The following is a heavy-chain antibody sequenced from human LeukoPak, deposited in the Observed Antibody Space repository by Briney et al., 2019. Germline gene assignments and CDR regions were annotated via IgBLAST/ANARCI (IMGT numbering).Heavy chain of an antibody. J-gene: IGHJ3*01. D-gene: IGHD7-27*01. CDR1: GFSLTTSGMC. V-gene: IGHV2-70*17. CDR2: IDWEDDK. CDR3: GRIDWGGGGGDSFDV. Sequence: ESGPTLVNPTQTLTLTCTFSGFSLTTSGMCVSWIRQPPGKAPEWLARIDWEDDKVYSTSLKNRLTISKDLPKNQVLLTMTNLDRVKTGTYYCGRIDWGGGGGDSFDVWGPGTMVTVSS.